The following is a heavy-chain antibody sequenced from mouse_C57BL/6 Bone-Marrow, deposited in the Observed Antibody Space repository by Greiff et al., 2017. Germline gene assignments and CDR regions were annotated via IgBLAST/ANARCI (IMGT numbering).Heavy chain of an antibody. V-gene: IGHV1-85*01. CDR1: GFNIKDDY. Sequence: VQLQQSGAELVRPGASVKLSCTASGFNIKDDYMHWVKQRPEQGLEWIGWIDPRDGSTKYNEKFKGKATLTVDTSSSTAYMELHSLTSEDSAVYFCARRGYYYGSSYAMDYWGQGTSVTVSS. D-gene: IGHD1-1*01. J-gene: IGHJ4*01. CDR3: ARRGYYYGSSYAMDY. CDR2: IDPRDGST.